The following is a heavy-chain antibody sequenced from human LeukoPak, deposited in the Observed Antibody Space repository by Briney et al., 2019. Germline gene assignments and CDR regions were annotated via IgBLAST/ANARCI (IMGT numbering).Heavy chain of an antibody. CDR3: ARDDYGDYHNWFDP. D-gene: IGHD4-17*01. CDR1: GGSVSDYY. V-gene: IGHV4-4*07. Sequence: PSETLSLTCTISGGSVSDYYWSWIRQPAGKGLEWIGRIYSSGRTNYNPSLKSRVTMSVDTSKNQFSLKLSSVTAADTAVYYCARDDYGDYHNWFDPWGQGTLVTVSS. CDR2: IYSSGRT. J-gene: IGHJ5*02.